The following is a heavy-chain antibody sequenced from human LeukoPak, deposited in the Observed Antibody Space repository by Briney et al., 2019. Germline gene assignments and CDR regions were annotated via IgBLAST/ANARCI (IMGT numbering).Heavy chain of an antibody. D-gene: IGHD5-24*01. J-gene: IGHJ4*02. V-gene: IGHV4-39*07. CDR3: VVATTKFDY. CDR1: GGSISSSSYY. CDR2: IYYSGST. Sequence: PSETLSLTCTVSGGSISSSSYYWGWLRQPPGKGLEWIGSIYYSGSTYYNPSLKSRVTISVDTSKNQFSLKLSSVTAADTAVYYCVVATTKFDYWGQGTLVTVSS.